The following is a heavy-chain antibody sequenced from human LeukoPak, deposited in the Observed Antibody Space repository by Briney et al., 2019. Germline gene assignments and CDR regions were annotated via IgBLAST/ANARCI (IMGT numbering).Heavy chain of an antibody. V-gene: IGHV4-34*01. Sequence: PSETLSLTCAVYGGSFSVYSWSWVRQPPGKGLEWIGEINHSGSTNYNPSLKSRVSISVATSKTQFSLKLSSVTAAATAVYYCARWGRGWLQFRLDYWGQGTLVTVSS. D-gene: IGHD5-24*01. CDR1: GGSFSVYS. CDR3: ARWGRGWLQFRLDY. CDR2: INHSGST. J-gene: IGHJ4*02.